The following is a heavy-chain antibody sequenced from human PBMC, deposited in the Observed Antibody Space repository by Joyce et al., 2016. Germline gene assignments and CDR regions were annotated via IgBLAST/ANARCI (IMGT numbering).Heavy chain of an antibody. D-gene: IGHD2-8*01. CDR1: GFTFMRHS. Sequence: GFTFMRHSWTWVRRSRGKGREWVAVLAFGGSNKYYADSVQGRFTISRDISSNTLYLQMNSLRAEDSAVYYCARDYANWALDYWGQGTLVTVSS. J-gene: IGHJ4*02. CDR3: ARDYANWALDY. V-gene: IGHV3-30-3*01. CDR2: LAFGGSNK.